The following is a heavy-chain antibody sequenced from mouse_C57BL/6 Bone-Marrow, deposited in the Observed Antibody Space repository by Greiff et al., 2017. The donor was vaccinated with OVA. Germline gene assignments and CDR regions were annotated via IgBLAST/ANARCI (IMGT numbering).Heavy chain of an antibody. J-gene: IGHJ2*01. D-gene: IGHD2-1*01. V-gene: IGHV14-4*01. CDR1: GFNIKDDY. CDR2: LDPENGDT. Sequence: EVHLVESGAELVRPGASVKLSCTASGFNIKDDYMHWVKQRPEQGLEWIGWLDPENGDTEYASKFQGKATITADTSSNTAYLQLSSLTSEDTAVYYCTSYGNFDYWGQGTTLTVSS. CDR3: TSYGNFDY.